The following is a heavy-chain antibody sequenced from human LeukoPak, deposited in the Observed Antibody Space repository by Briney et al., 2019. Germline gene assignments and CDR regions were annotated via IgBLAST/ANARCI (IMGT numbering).Heavy chain of an antibody. V-gene: IGHV3-23*01. Sequence: GGSLRLSCAASGFTFDDYGMSWVRQAPGKGREWVSTLSGSGITTYYADSVKGRFTISRDNSKNTLYLQMNTLRAEDSALYYCAKGIYSSGWSYFDYWGHGTLVTVSS. CDR3: AKGIYSSGWSYFDY. CDR1: GFTFDDYG. CDR2: LSGSGITT. D-gene: IGHD6-19*01. J-gene: IGHJ4*01.